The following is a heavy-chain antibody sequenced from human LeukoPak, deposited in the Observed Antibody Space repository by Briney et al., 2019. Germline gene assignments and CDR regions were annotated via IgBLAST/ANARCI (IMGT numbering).Heavy chain of an antibody. CDR3: ARGPTPERAIVSWFDP. Sequence: SQTLSLTCAISGDSVSSNSAAWNWIRQSPSRGLEWLGRTYYRSKWYNDYAVSVKSRITINPDTSKNQFSLQLNSVTPEDTAVYYCARGPTPERAIVSWFDPWGQGILVTVSS. D-gene: IGHD3-9*01. CDR1: GDSVSSNSAA. J-gene: IGHJ5*02. CDR2: TYYRSKWYN. V-gene: IGHV6-1*01.